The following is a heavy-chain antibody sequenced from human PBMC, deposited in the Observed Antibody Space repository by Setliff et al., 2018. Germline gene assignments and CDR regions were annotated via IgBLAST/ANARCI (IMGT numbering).Heavy chain of an antibody. CDR2: IIPIFGTA. D-gene: IGHD2-2*02. J-gene: IGHJ4*02. Sequence: SVKVSCKASGGTFSSYAISWVRQAPGQGLEWMGGIIPIFGTAKYSQKFQGRVTITRNTSASTVYMELSSLRSEDTAVYYCARGGQLLYPWDYWGQGTLVTVSS. CDR3: ARGGQLLYPWDY. CDR1: GGTFSSYA. V-gene: IGHV1-69*05.